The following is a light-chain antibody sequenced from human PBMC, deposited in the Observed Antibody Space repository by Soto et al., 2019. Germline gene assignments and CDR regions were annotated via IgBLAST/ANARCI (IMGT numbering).Light chain of an antibody. V-gene: IGLV2-23*02. CDR2: EVT. Sequence: QSALTQPASVSGSPGQSITISCTGSNSDVGNYNHVSWYQQHPGKAPKLMIYEVTKRPSGVSNRFSGSKSANTASLTISGLQAEDEADYYCCSFARSNTWVFGGGTKVTVL. J-gene: IGLJ2*01. CDR1: NSDVGNYNH. CDR3: CSFARSNTWV.